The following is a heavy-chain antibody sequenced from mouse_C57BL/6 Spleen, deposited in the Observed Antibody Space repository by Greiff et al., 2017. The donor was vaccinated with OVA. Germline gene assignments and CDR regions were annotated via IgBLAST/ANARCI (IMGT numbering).Heavy chain of an antibody. Sequence: EVKLEESGPGLVKPSQSLSLTCSVTGYSITSGYYWNWIRQFPGNKLEWMGYISYDGSNNYNPSLKNRISITRDTSKNQFFLKLNSVTTEDTATYYCASPSLTGTAWFAYWGQGTLVTVSA. CDR1: GYSITSGYY. D-gene: IGHD4-1*01. CDR3: ASPSLTGTAWFAY. J-gene: IGHJ3*01. CDR2: ISYDGSN. V-gene: IGHV3-6*01.